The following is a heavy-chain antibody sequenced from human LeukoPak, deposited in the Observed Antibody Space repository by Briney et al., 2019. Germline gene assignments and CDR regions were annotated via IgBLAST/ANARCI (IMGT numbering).Heavy chain of an antibody. CDR1: GFTFSYAW. D-gene: IGHD3-22*01. Sequence: GGSLRLSCSASGFTFSYAWMNWVRQAPGKGLEWVSSISSSSSYIYYADSVKGRFTISRDNAKNSLYLQMNSLRAEDTAVYYCARDVPYYYESSGYYSLGFDIWGQGTMVTVSS. V-gene: IGHV3-21*01. J-gene: IGHJ3*02. CDR3: ARDVPYYYESSGYYSLGFDI. CDR2: ISSSSSYI.